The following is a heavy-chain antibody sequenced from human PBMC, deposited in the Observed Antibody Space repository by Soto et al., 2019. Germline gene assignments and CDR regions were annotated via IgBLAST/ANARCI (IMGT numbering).Heavy chain of an antibody. J-gene: IGHJ3*02. CDR1: GFTFSSYA. CDR3: AKDQLPLILHLGEFYAFDI. V-gene: IGHV3-23*01. D-gene: IGHD3-16*01. CDR2: ISGSGGST. Sequence: HPGGSLRLSCAASGFTFSSYAMSWVRQAPGKGLEWVSAISGSGGSTYYADSVKGRFTISRDNSKNTLYLQMNSLRAEDTAVYYCAKDQLPLILHLGEFYAFDIWGQGTMVTVSS.